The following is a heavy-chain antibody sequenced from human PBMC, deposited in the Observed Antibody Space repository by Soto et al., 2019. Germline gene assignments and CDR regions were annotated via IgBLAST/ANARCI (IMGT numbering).Heavy chain of an antibody. CDR1: GFTFSDYY. CDR2: ISSSGSTI. CDR3: ARDPSSIWVRGVSTKYYFDY. Sequence: GGSLRLSCAASGFTFSDYYMSWIRQAPGKGLEWVSYISSSGSTIYYADSVKGRFTISRDNAKNSLYLQMNSLRAEDTAVYYCARDPSSIWVRGVSTKYYFDYWGQGTLVTVSS. J-gene: IGHJ4*02. V-gene: IGHV3-11*01. D-gene: IGHD3-10*01.